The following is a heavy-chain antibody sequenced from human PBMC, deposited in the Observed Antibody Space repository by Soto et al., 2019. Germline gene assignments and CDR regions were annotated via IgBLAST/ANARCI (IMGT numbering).Heavy chain of an antibody. V-gene: IGHV3-33*01. J-gene: IGHJ4*02. Sequence: QVQLVESGGGVVQPGRSLRLSCTASGFTFCSYGMHWVRQAPGKGLEWVAVIWYDGSNKYYADSVKGRFTISRDNSKNTLYLQMNSLRAEDTAVYYCARDRPRQWLVAQYYFDYWRQGTLVTVSS. CDR3: ARDRPRQWLVAQYYFDY. D-gene: IGHD6-19*01. CDR2: IWYDGSNK. CDR1: GFTFCSYG.